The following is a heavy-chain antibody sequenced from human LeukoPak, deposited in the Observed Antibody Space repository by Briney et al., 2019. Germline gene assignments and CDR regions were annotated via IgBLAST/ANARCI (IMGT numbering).Heavy chain of an antibody. CDR1: GYTFTAYY. CDR2: INPNSGDT. CDR3: ARCPNYYDSSGFHYRD. D-gene: IGHD3-22*01. J-gene: IGHJ4*02. Sequence: ASVKVSCKASGYTFTAYYMHWVRQAPGQGLEWMGWINPNSGDTKIAQKFQGRVTMTRDTSISTAYMELSSLRSDDTAVYYCARCPNYYDSSGFHYRDWGQGTLVTVSS. V-gene: IGHV1-2*02.